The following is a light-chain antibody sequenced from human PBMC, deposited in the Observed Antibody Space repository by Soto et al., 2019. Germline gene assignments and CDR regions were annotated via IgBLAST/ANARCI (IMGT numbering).Light chain of an antibody. CDR2: GAS. CDR1: QTVFSN. V-gene: IGKV3-15*01. J-gene: IGKJ1*01. Sequence: EIVLTQSPGTLSLSPWERATLSCRATQTVFSNYIGWYQQKPGQAPRLLISGASTRATGIPARFSGSGSGTEFTLTISSLQSEDFAVYYCQQYDNWPRTFGQGTKVDIK. CDR3: QQYDNWPRT.